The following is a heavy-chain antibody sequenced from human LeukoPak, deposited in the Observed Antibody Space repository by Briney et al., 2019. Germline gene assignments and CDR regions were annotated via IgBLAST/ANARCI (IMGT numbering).Heavy chain of an antibody. Sequence: GASVKVSCKASGYTFTSYYMHWVRQAPGQGLEWMGIINPSGGSTSYAQKFQGRVTITADKSTSTAYMELSSLRSEDTAVYYCAREPSGVWGSYRYFRWFDPWGQGTLVTVSS. V-gene: IGHV1-46*01. J-gene: IGHJ5*02. CDR1: GYTFTSYY. CDR3: AREPSGVWGSYRYFRWFDP. D-gene: IGHD3-16*02. CDR2: INPSGGST.